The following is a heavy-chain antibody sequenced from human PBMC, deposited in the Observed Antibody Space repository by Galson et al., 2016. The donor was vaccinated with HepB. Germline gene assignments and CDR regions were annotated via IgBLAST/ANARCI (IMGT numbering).Heavy chain of an antibody. D-gene: IGHD4-23*01. CDR3: ARDDDYGDNVFTTMGY. J-gene: IGHJ4*02. CDR1: GFTFSSYG. Sequence: SLRLSCAASGFTFSSYGMHWVRQAPGKGLEWVAFISYGGSNKYYADSVKGRFTISRDNSKNTLYLQMNSLRAEDTAVYYCARDDDYGDNVFTTMGYWGQGTLVTVSS. V-gene: IGHV3-30-3*01. CDR2: ISYGGSNK.